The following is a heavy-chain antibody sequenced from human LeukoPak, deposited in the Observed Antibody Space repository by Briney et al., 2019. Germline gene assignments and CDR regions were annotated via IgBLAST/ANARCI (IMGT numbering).Heavy chain of an antibody. CDR3: AREGYCSGGSCYPGYNWFDP. D-gene: IGHD2-15*01. Sequence: SVKVSCKASGGTFSSYAISWVRQAPGQGLEWMGGIIPIFGTANYAQKFQGRVTITADESTSTAYMELSSLRSEDTAVYYCAREGYCSGGSCYPGYNWFDPWGQGTLVTVSS. V-gene: IGHV1-69*13. CDR1: GGTFSSYA. CDR2: IIPIFGTA. J-gene: IGHJ5*02.